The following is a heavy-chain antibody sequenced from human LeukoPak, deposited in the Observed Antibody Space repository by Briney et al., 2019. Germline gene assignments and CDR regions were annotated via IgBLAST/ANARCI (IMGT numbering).Heavy chain of an antibody. CDR2: INPSSGGT. V-gene: IGHV1-2*02. D-gene: IGHD6-19*01. Sequence: ASVTVSCKASGYTFTGYYIHWVRQAPGQGLEWMGWINPSSGGTNYAQKFQGRVTMTRDTSISTAYMELSRLRSDDTAVYYCAASYNRIAVAVFDFGGNGMDVWGQGTTVTVSS. CDR1: GYTFTGYY. CDR3: AASYNRIAVAVFDFGGNGMDV. J-gene: IGHJ6*02.